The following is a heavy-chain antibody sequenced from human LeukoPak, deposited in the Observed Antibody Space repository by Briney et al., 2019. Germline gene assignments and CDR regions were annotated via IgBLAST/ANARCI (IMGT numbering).Heavy chain of an antibody. CDR3: AHSSGYYYFDY. CDR1: GGSISSYY. CDR2: IYYSGST. J-gene: IGHJ4*02. D-gene: IGHD3-22*01. Sequence: LETLSLTCTVSGGSISSYYWSWVRQPPGKGLEWIGYIYYSGSTNYSPSLKSRVTISVGTSKNQFSLKLSSVTAADTAVYYCAHSSGYYYFDYWGQGTLVTVSS. V-gene: IGHV4-59*08.